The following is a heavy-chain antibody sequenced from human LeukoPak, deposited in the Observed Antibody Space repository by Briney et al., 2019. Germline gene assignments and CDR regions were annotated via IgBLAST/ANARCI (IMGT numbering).Heavy chain of an antibody. J-gene: IGHJ5*02. V-gene: IGHV4-34*01. CDR1: GFTFSDYY. CDR2: INHSGST. D-gene: IGHD2-15*01. CDR3: ARGQAIVDP. Sequence: GSLRLSCAASGFTFSDYYMSWIRQPPGKGLEWIGEINHSGSTNYNPSLESRVTISVDTSKNQFSLKLSSVTAADTAVYYCARGQAIVDPWGQGTLVTVSS.